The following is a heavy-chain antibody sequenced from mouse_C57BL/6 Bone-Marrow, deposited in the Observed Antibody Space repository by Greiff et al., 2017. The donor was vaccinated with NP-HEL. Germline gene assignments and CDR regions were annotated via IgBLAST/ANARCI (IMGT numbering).Heavy chain of an antibody. Sequence: EVKLVESGGDLVKPGGSLKLSCAASGFPFSSYGMSWVRQTPDKRLEWVATISSGGSYTYYPDSVKGRFTISRDNAKNTLYLQMSSLKSEDTAMYYCARHYYSNYFDYWGQGTTLTVSS. CDR1: GFPFSSYG. CDR3: ARHYYSNYFDY. CDR2: ISSGGSYT. V-gene: IGHV5-6*01. D-gene: IGHD2-5*01. J-gene: IGHJ2*01.